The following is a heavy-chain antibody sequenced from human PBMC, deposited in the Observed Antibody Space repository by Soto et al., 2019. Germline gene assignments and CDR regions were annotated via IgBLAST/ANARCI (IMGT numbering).Heavy chain of an antibody. CDR3: ARDIAMIVVFPDY. CDR2: ISYDGSNK. CDR1: GFTFSSYA. J-gene: IGHJ4*02. Sequence: GGSLRLSCAASGFTFSSYAMHWVRQAPGKGLEWVAVISYDGSNKYYADSVKGRFTISRDNSKNTLYLQMNSLRAEDTAVYYCARDIAMIVVFPDYWGQGTLVTVSS. D-gene: IGHD3-22*01. V-gene: IGHV3-30-3*01.